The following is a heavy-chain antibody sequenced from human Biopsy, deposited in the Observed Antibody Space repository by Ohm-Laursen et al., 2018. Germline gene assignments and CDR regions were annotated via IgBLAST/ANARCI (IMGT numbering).Heavy chain of an antibody. CDR2: VYNGGIT. CDR1: GVSVTSRGYY. CDR3: ARTPRDSFWSGSYKRGLWFDP. D-gene: IGHD3-3*01. V-gene: IGHV4-61*08. Sequence: TLSLTCTVSGVSVTSRGYYWTWIRQPPGKGLEWIGHVYNGGITNYNPSLKSRVTISKDTSKNQFSLQVNSVTAADTAVYYCARTPRDSFWSGSYKRGLWFDPWGQGTLVIVSS. J-gene: IGHJ5*02.